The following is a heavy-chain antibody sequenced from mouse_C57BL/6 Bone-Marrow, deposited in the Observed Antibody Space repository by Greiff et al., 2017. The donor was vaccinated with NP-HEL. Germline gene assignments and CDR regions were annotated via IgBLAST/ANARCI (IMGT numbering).Heavy chain of an antibody. CDR1: GYTFTSYG. CDR3: ARSGYYGSSFAMDY. J-gene: IGHJ4*01. CDR2: IYPRSGNT. Sequence: VQLVESGAELARPGASVKLSCKASGYTFTSYGISWVKQRTGQGLEWIGEIYPRSGNTYYNEKFKGKATLTADKSSSTAYMELRSLTSEDSAVYFCARSGYYGSSFAMDYWGQGTSVTVSS. V-gene: IGHV1-81*01. D-gene: IGHD1-1*01.